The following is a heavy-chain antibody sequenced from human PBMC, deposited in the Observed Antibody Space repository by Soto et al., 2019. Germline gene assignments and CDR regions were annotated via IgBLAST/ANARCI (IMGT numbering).Heavy chain of an antibody. V-gene: IGHV4-34*01. D-gene: IGHD3-22*01. CDR3: ASYDTSGYYV. CDR1: GGSFSGYY. CDR2: INHSGST. J-gene: IGHJ4*02. Sequence: QVQLQQWGAGLLKPSETLSLTCAVYGGSFSGYYWSWIHQPPGKGLEWIGEINHSGSTNYNLPLKSRATISVDTSKNHFSLKLNSVTAADTAVYYCASYDTSGYYVGGQGTLVTVSS.